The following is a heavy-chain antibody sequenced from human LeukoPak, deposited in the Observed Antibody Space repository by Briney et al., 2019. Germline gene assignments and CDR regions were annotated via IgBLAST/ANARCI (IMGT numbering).Heavy chain of an antibody. CDR2: ISSSSSYI. Sequence: GGSLRLSCAASGFTFSSYSMNWVRQAPGKGLEWVSSISSSSSYIYYAGSVKGRFTISRDNAKNSLYLQMNSLRAEDTAVYYCAVYGSGSYTHWYFDLWGRGTLVTVSS. J-gene: IGHJ2*01. D-gene: IGHD3-10*01. V-gene: IGHV3-21*01. CDR3: AVYGSGSYTHWYFDL. CDR1: GFTFSSYS.